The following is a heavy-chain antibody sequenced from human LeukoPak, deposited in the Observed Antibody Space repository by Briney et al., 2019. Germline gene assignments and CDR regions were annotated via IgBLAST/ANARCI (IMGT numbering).Heavy chain of an antibody. CDR1: GDSVSSNSAA. CDR2: TYYRSKWYN. CDR3: ARGAGSAAGTLDPLNGLGV. J-gene: IGHJ6*04. Sequence: SQTLSLTCAISGDSVSSNSAAWNWIRQSPSRGLEWLGRTYYRSKWYNDYAVSVKSRITISPDTSKNQFSLHLNSVTPEDTAVYFCARGAGSAAGTLDPLNGLGVWGRGTTVSVSS. D-gene: IGHD6-13*01. V-gene: IGHV6-1*01.